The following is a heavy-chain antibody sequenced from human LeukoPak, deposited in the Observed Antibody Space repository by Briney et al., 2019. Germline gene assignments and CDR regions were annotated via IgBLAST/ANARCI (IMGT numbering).Heavy chain of an antibody. CDR2: IYTSGST. CDR3: ARVHYDSSGYYYYYYYMDV. Sequence: TSETLSLTCTVSGGSISSYYWSWIRQPAGKGLEWIGRIYTSGSTNYNPSLKSRVTMSVDTSKNQFSLKLSSVTAADTAVYYCARVHYDSSGYYYYYYYMDVWGKGTTVTISS. CDR1: GGSISSYY. V-gene: IGHV4-4*07. J-gene: IGHJ6*03. D-gene: IGHD3-22*01.